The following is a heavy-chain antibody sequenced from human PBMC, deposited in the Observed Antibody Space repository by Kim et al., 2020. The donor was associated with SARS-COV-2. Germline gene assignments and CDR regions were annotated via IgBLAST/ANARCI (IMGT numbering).Heavy chain of an antibody. Sequence: SETLSLTCTVSGGSISSSSYYWGWIRQPPGKGLEWIGSINYSGSTHYNPSLKSRVTISVDTSKNQFSLKLSSVTAADTAVYYCARDRCSGGSCLDYWGQGTLVTVSS. CDR3: ARDRCSGGSCLDY. CDR2: INYSGST. J-gene: IGHJ4*02. V-gene: IGHV4-39*07. D-gene: IGHD2-15*01. CDR1: GGSISSSSYY.